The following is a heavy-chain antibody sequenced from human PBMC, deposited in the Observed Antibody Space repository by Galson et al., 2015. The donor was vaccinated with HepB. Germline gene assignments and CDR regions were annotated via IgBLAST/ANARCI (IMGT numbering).Heavy chain of an antibody. CDR3: AREGRSGDFPEDFDF. CDR2: ISRSSSHI. J-gene: IGHJ4*02. Sequence: SLRLSCAGSGFTFSGYSMNWVRQAPGKGLEWVSYISRSSSHIYYADSVKGRFTISRDNAKNSLYLQMNSLRAEDTAVYYCAREGRSGDFPEDFDFWGQGTLVTVSS. CDR1: GFTFSGYS. D-gene: IGHD3-22*01. V-gene: IGHV3-48*01.